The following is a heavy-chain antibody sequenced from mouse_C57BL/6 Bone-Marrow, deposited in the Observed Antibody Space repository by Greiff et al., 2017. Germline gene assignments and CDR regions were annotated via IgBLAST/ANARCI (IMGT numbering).Heavy chain of an antibody. J-gene: IGHJ3*01. D-gene: IGHD4-1*01. V-gene: IGHV5-6*02. Sequence: DVKLVESGGDLVKPGGSLKLSCAASGFTFSSYGMSWVRQTPDKRLEWVATISSGGSYTYYPDSVKGRFTISRDNAKNTLYLQMSSLKSEDTAMYYGAGPNCAFADWDQGTLVTVSA. CDR1: GFTFSSYG. CDR3: AGPNCAFAD. CDR2: ISSGGSYT.